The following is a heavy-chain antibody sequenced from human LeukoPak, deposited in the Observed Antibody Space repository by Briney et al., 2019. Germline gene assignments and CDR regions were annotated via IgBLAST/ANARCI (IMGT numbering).Heavy chain of an antibody. V-gene: IGHV4-59*01. J-gene: IGHJ3*02. CDR3: VRLQPNTGEWAFDI. CDR1: GGSISRYY. Sequence: SETLSLTCTVSGGSISRYYWSWIRQPPGEGLEWIGYISNSGSTNCNPSLKSRVTISVDTSKNQLSLKLTSVTAADTAVYHCVRLQPNTGEWAFDIWGEGTMVTVSS. D-gene: IGHD1-1*01. CDR2: ISNSGST.